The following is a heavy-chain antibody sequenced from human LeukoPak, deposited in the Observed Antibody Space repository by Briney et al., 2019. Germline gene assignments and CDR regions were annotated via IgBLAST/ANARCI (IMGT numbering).Heavy chain of an antibody. D-gene: IGHD6-19*01. CDR3: AKDRRSSGWLPLMDAFDI. Sequence: SETLSLTCAVSGGSISSGGYSWSWIRQPPGKGLERIGYIYHSGSTYYNPSLKSRVTISVDRSKNQFSLKLSSVTAADTAVYYCAKDRRSSGWLPLMDAFDIWGQGTMVTVSS. J-gene: IGHJ3*02. V-gene: IGHV4-30-2*01. CDR2: IYHSGST. CDR1: GGSISSGGYS.